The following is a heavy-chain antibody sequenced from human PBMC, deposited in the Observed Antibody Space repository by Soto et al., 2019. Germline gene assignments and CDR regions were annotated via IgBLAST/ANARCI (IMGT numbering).Heavy chain of an antibody. CDR2: INPSGGSA. CDR1: GYTFTSYL. J-gene: IGHJ4*02. CDR3: ARVLGGATPFFVY. D-gene: IGHD1-26*01. Sequence: ASVKVSCKASGYTFTSYLIHWVRQAPGQGLEWMGIINPSGGSANYAQKFQGRVTMTRDTSTSTVYMELSSLRSEDTAVYYCARVLGGATPFFVYWGQGTLVTVSS. V-gene: IGHV1-46*01.